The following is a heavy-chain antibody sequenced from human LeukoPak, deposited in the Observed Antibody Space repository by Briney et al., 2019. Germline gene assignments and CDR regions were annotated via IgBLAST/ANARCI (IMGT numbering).Heavy chain of an antibody. D-gene: IGHD2-15*01. CDR3: ARQDCSGGSCLYGVDV. CDR1: GYSFTSYW. J-gene: IGHJ6*02. Sequence: GEPLTISCKGSGYSFTSYWISWVRQMPGKGLEWMGKIDPSDSYTNYSPSFQGHVTISADKSISTAYLQWSSPKASDTAMYYCARQDCSGGSCLYGVDVWGQGTTVTVSS. CDR2: IDPSDSYT. V-gene: IGHV5-10-1*01.